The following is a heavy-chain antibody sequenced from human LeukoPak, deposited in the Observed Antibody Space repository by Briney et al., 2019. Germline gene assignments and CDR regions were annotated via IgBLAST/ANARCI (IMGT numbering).Heavy chain of an antibody. D-gene: IGHD3-16*02. CDR3: ARGLEAMITFGGVIAYYFDY. Sequence: GGSLRLSCAASGFAFCRYRVIGVRQAPGKGLEWVSSISSTSSYIYYADSVKGRFTISRDNAKNSLYLQMNSLRAEDTAVYYCARGLEAMITFGGVIAYYFDYWGQGTLVTVSS. CDR2: ISSTSSYI. CDR1: GFAFCRYR. J-gene: IGHJ4*02. V-gene: IGHV3-21*01.